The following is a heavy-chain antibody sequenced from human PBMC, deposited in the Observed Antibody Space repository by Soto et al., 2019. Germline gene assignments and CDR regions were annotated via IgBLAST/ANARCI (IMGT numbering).Heavy chain of an antibody. V-gene: IGHV4-30-2*01. J-gene: IGHJ6*02. D-gene: IGHD3-10*01. CDR1: GGSISSGGYS. CDR3: ARGKGYYGSGTKSYYYYGMDV. CDR2: IYHSGST. Sequence: QLQLQESGSGLVKPSQTLSLTCAVSGGSISSGGYSWSWIRQPPGKGLEWIGYIYHSGSTYYNPSLKRRVTITVDKSKNQFPLKLSSVTAGDTAVYYCARGKGYYGSGTKSYYYYGMDVWGQGTTVTVSS.